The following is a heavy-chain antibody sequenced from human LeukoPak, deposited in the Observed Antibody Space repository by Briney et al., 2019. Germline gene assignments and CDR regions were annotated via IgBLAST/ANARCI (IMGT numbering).Heavy chain of an antibody. V-gene: IGHV3-23*01. CDR2: IRGSGDTT. CDR1: GFTFSSYA. D-gene: IGHD3-22*01. CDR3: AREVHYDNSGYSKWFDP. J-gene: IGHJ5*02. Sequence: PGGSLRLSCAASGFTFSSYAMNWVRQAPGKGLEWVSGIRGSGDTTYYADSVKGRRFTISRDNSKNTLYLQMNSVRAEDTAVYYCAREVHYDNSGYSKWFDPWGQGTLVTVSS.